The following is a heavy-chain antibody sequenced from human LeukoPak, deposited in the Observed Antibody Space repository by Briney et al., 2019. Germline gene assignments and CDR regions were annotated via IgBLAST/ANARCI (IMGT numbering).Heavy chain of an antibody. Sequence: SETLALPSTVSGDSLSRYYWSWIRQPAGKGLEWIGRIDTSGSTNYNPSLKSRVTMSVDTSKNQFSLKLSSVTAADTAVYYCARDLGYQYYYMDVWGKGTTVTVSS. CDR3: ARDLGYQYYYMDV. D-gene: IGHD6-25*01. CDR1: GDSLSRYY. CDR2: IDTSGST. V-gene: IGHV4-4*07. J-gene: IGHJ6*03.